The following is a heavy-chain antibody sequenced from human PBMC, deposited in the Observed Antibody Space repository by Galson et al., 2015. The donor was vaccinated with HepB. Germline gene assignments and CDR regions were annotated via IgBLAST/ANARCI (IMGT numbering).Heavy chain of an antibody. Sequence: SLRLSCAASGFTFSSYAMHWVRQAPGKGLEWVAVISYDGSNKYYADSVKGRFTISRDNSKNTLYLQMNSLRAEDTAVYYCARDYPEGSSWIFDYWGQGTLVTVSS. V-gene: IGHV3-30-3*01. D-gene: IGHD6-13*01. J-gene: IGHJ4*02. CDR3: ARDYPEGSSWIFDY. CDR1: GFTFSSYA. CDR2: ISYDGSNK.